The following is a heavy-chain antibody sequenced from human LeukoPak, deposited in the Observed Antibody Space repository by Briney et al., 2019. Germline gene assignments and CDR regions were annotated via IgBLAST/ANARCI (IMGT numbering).Heavy chain of an antibody. J-gene: IGHJ6*04. Sequence: SVKVSCKASGGTFISYAISWVRQAPGQGLEWMGGIIPIFGTANYAQKFQGRVTITADKSTSTAYMELSSLRSEDTAVYYCARGPPLRYCSSTSCSYYYYYYGMDVWGKGTTVTVSS. CDR3: ARGPPLRYCSSTSCSYYYYYYGMDV. CDR1: GGTFISYA. V-gene: IGHV1-69*06. D-gene: IGHD2-2*01. CDR2: IIPIFGTA.